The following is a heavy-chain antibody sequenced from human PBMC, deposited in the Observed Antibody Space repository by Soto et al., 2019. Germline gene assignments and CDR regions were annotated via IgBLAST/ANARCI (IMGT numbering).Heavy chain of an antibody. J-gene: IGHJ1*01. CDR3: ARDLDSSGWTEYLQH. D-gene: IGHD6-19*01. CDR2: INAGNGNT. CDR1: GYTFTSYA. V-gene: IGHV1-3*01. Sequence: ASVKVSCKASGYTFTSYAMHWVRQAPGQRLEWMGWINAGNGNTKYSQKFQGRVTITRDTSASTAYMELSSLRSEDTAVYYCARDLDSSGWTEYLQHWGQGTLVTAPQ.